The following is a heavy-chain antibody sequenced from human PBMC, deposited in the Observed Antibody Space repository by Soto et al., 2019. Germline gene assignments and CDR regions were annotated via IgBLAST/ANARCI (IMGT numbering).Heavy chain of an antibody. CDR2: INPNSGGT. D-gene: IGHD3-3*01. CDR1: GYTFTGYY. J-gene: IGHJ4*02. Sequence: GASVKVSCKASGYTFTGYYMHWVRQAPGQGLEWMGWINPNSGGTNYAQKFQGWVTMTRDTSISTAYMELSRLRSDDTAVYYCARDRGENCDFWSGYYKAHLFDYWGQGTLVTVSS. CDR3: ARDRGENCDFWSGYYKAHLFDY. V-gene: IGHV1-2*04.